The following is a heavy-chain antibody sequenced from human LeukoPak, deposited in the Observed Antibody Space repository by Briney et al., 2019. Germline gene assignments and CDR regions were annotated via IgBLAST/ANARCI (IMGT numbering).Heavy chain of an antibody. J-gene: IGHJ4*02. D-gene: IGHD3-22*01. CDR3: ARGLTRLAIITN. CDR2: IKQDGREQ. CDR1: GFTFSSYW. V-gene: IGHV3-7*01. Sequence: PGGSLRLSCAASGFTFSSYWMTWVRQAPGKGLEWVANIKQDGREQYYADSVKGQFTVSRDNAKHSLYLHMNSLRAEDTAVYYCARGLTRLAIITNWGQGTLVTVSS.